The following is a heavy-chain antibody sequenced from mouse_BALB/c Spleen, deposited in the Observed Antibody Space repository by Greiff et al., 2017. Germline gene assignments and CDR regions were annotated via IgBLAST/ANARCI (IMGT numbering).Heavy chain of an antibody. J-gene: IGHJ3*01. CDR1: GYTFSSYW. CDR3: ARGGIYDGSSGAY. V-gene: IGHV1-9*01. D-gene: IGHD2-3*01. Sequence: VKLMESGAELMKPGASVKISCKATGYTFSSYWIEWVKQRPGHGLEWIGEILPGSGSTNYNEKFKGKATFTADTSSNTAYMQLSSLTSEDSAVYYCARGGIYDGSSGAYWGQGTLVTVSA. CDR2: ILPGSGST.